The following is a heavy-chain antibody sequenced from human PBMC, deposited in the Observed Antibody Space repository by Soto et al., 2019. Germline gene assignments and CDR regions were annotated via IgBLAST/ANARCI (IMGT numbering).Heavy chain of an antibody. CDR3: ASVRRGGYDSLRYYYGMDV. CDR1: GGSISGYY. D-gene: IGHD5-12*01. Sequence: PSETLSLTCTVSGGSISGYYWSWIRQPPGKGLEWIGYIYYSGDTSYNPSLKSRVTISIDTSKNQFSLKLSSVTAADTAVYYCASVRRGGYDSLRYYYGMDVWGQGTTVTVSS. CDR2: IYYSGDT. J-gene: IGHJ6*02. V-gene: IGHV4-59*04.